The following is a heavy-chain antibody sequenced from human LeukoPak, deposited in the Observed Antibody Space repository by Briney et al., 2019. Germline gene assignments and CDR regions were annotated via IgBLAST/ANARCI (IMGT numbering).Heavy chain of an antibody. J-gene: IGHJ4*02. D-gene: IGHD5/OR15-5a*01. CDR1: GFSFGSEA. CDR3: ARETPLRSFDY. Sequence: GGSLRLSCVVSGFSFGSEAMSWVRQAPGRGLEWVSSISPGGGTTYYADSVKGRFTISRDNSENTLYVEMNSLRAEDTAVYYCARETPLRSFDYWGQGTLVTVSS. CDR2: ISPGGGTT. V-gene: IGHV3-23*01.